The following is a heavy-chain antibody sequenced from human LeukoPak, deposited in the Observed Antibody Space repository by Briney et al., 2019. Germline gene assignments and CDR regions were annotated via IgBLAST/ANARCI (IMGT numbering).Heavy chain of an antibody. J-gene: IGHJ4*02. Sequence: SETLSLTCTVSGGSITSYYWNWIRQPPGKGLEWIGYIYYSGSTNYNPSLKSRVTISVDTSKNQFSLKLSSVTAADTAVYYCAREIAVAGTLDYWGQGTLVTVSS. CDR1: GGSITSYY. CDR3: AREIAVAGTLDY. CDR2: IYYSGST. V-gene: IGHV4-59*12. D-gene: IGHD6-19*01.